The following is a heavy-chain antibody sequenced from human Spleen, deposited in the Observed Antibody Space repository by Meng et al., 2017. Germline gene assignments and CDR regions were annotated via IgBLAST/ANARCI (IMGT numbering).Heavy chain of an antibody. D-gene: IGHD6-6*01. V-gene: IGHV3-21*01. Sequence: GESLKISCAASGFTFSSYSMNWVRQAPGKGLEWVSSISSSSSYIYYADSVKGRFTISRDNAKNTLYLQMNSLRAEDTAVYYCARVLGYSSSSLQADYYYYGMDVWGQGTTVTVSS. J-gene: IGHJ6*02. CDR2: ISSSSSYI. CDR1: GFTFSSYS. CDR3: ARVLGYSSSSLQADYYYYGMDV.